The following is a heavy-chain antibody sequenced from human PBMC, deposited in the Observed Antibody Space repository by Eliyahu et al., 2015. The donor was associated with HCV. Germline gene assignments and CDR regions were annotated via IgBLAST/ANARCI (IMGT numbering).Heavy chain of an antibody. CDR3: ALTFSYGSGSYKFDY. CDR1: CFSLDTSGVG. D-gene: IGHD3-10*01. Sequence: QITLKESGPALVKPTQTLTLTCTFSCFSLDTSGVGVGWIRQAPGQALEWLALIYWDDDKRYSPSLKNRLTVTKDTSKNHVVLTMTNMDPVDTATYYCALTFSYGSGSYKFDYWGQGTLVTVSS. V-gene: IGHV2-5*02. J-gene: IGHJ4*02. CDR2: IYWDDDK.